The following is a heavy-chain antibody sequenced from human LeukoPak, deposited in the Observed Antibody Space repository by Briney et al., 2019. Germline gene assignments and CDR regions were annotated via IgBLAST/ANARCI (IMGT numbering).Heavy chain of an antibody. V-gene: IGHV4-4*07. CDR1: GGSISGYY. D-gene: IGHD1-7*01. Sequence: SETLSLTCTVSGGSISGYYWSCIRQPAGRGLEGIGRVYTSGSTHYNPSLKSRVTMSVDTSKNQFSLKLSSVTAADTAVYYCARLITGTTTAFDIWGQGTMVTVSS. J-gene: IGHJ3*02. CDR2: VYTSGST. CDR3: ARLITGTTTAFDI.